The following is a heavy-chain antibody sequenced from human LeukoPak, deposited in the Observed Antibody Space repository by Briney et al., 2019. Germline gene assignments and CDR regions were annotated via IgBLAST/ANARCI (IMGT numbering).Heavy chain of an antibody. CDR1: GGSISSSGSY. CDR3: ARLQSNAREYCSGGSCYFSS. V-gene: IGHV4-39*02. Sequence: SETLSLTCTVSGGSISSSGSYWGWVCQPPGMGLEWIATISDSGRTYYNPSLKSRVSIAVDTSKNHFSLELSSVTPTDTAVYYCARLQSNAREYCSGGSCYFSSWGPGTLLTVSS. CDR2: ISDSGRT. D-gene: IGHD2-15*01. J-gene: IGHJ4*02.